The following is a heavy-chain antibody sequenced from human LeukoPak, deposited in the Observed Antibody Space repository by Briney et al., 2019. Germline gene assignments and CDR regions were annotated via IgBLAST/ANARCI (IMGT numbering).Heavy chain of an antibody. CDR2: ISGSGGST. J-gene: IGHJ4*02. D-gene: IGHD1-26*01. Sequence: GGSLRPSCAASGFTFSSYAMNWVRQAPGKGLEWVSGISGSGGSTYYADSVKGRCTISRDNSKNTLDLQMNSLRAEDTAVYYCAKKEGSYFALGHWGQGTLVTVSS. V-gene: IGHV3-23*01. CDR3: AKKEGSYFALGH. CDR1: GFTFSSYA.